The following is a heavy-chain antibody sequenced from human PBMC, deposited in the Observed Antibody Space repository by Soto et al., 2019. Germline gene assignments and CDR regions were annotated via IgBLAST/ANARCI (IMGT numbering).Heavy chain of an antibody. CDR3: ARVASGMGYMDV. CDR2: ITSSGRYI. J-gene: IGHJ6*03. CDR1: GFTFGSYS. Sequence: EVQLVESGGGLVKPGGSLRLSCAASGFTFGSYSMTWVRQAPGKGLEWVSSITSSGRYIYYADSVKGRFTISRDNAENSVHLQMNSLRAEDTAVYYCARVASGMGYMDVWGKGTTVAVSS. V-gene: IGHV3-21*01. D-gene: IGHD3-10*01.